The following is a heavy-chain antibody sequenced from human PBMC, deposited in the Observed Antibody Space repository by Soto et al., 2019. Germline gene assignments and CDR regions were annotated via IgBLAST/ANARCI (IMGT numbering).Heavy chain of an antibody. J-gene: IGHJ6*02. V-gene: IGHV1-46*01. Sequence: QVQLVQSGAEVREPGASVNISCKTSGSTFGNYYMYWVRQAPGQGLEWMGLIKPPSGSPSLAQQFLVRVTMASDTSTGTIHLGRRSLRSDDTAVYYCARDLGTIQLWSYGLDVWGQGTPVRVSS. CDR1: GSTFGNYY. CDR3: ARDLGTIQLWSYGLDV. D-gene: IGHD5-18*01. CDR2: IKPPSGSP.